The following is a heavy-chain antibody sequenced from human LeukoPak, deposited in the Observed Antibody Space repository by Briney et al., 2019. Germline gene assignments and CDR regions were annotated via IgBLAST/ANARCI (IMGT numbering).Heavy chain of an antibody. CDR2: INPRSGGT. J-gene: IGHJ6*02. CDR1: GYTFTDYY. Sequence: ASVKVSCKASGYTFTDYYMNWVRQAPGQGLEWMGRINPRSGGTDYAQKFQGRVTMTRDTSISTAYMALSSLKSEDTATYYCTTRACHAGGCSSSFYYYYGLHFWGQGTTVSVSS. V-gene: IGHV1/OR15-1*04. D-gene: IGHD3-16*01. CDR3: TTRACHAGGCSSSFYYYYGLHF.